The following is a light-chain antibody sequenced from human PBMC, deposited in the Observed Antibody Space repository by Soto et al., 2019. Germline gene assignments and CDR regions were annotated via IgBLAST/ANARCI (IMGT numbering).Light chain of an antibody. V-gene: IGKV1-33*01. Sequence: DIQMTQSPSSLSASVGDGVTITCQASQHISHYLNWYQQRPGKAPKLLIYDASNLETGVPSRFSGSGSGTHFTFTISSLQPEDIATYYCQKCDDVPLTFGGGTKVEIK. J-gene: IGKJ4*01. CDR2: DAS. CDR1: QHISHY. CDR3: QKCDDVPLT.